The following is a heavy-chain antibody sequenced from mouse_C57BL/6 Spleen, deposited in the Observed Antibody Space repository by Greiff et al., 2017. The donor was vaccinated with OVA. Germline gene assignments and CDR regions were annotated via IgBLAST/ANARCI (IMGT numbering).Heavy chain of an antibody. CDR2: IDPSDSYT. J-gene: IGHJ3*01. CDR1: GYTFTSYW. CDR3: AREQGYDSWFAY. Sequence: QVQLQQPGAELVRPGTSVKLSCKASGYTFTSYWMHWVKQRPGQGLEWIGVIDPSDSYTNYNQKSKGKATLTVDTSSSTAYMQLSSLTSEDSAVYYCAREQGYDSWFAYWGQGTLVTVSA. V-gene: IGHV1-59*01. D-gene: IGHD2-2*01.